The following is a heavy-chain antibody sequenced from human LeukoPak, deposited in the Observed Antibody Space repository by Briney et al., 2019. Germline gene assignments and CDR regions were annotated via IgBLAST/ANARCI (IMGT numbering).Heavy chain of an antibody. CDR3: AKWGDYDVLTGYYVSDY. J-gene: IGHJ4*02. V-gene: IGHV3-23*01. D-gene: IGHD3-9*01. CDR1: GFTLSNYA. CDR2: ITGSGGNT. Sequence: GGSLRLSCAASGFTLSNYAMSWVRQAPGKGLEWVSAITGSGGNTYYADSVKGRFTISRDNSKNTVFLQMNSLRAEDTAVYYCAKWGDYDVLTGYYVSDYWGQGTLVTVSS.